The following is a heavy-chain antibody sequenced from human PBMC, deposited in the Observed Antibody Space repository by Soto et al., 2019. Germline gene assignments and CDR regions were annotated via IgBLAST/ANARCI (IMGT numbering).Heavy chain of an antibody. CDR2: ISGSGGST. D-gene: IGHD1-26*01. V-gene: IGHV3-23*01. J-gene: IGHJ6*02. CDR1: GFTFSSYA. Sequence: GGSLRLSCAASGFTFSSYAMRWVRQAPGKGLEWVPGISGSGGSTYYADSVKGRFTISRDNSKNTLYLQMNSLRAEDTAVYYCAKEYWWELRYYYYGMDVWGHGTTVTGSS. CDR3: AKEYWWELRYYYYGMDV.